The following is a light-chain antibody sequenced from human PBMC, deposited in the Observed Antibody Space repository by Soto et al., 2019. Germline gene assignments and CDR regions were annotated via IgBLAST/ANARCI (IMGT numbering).Light chain of an antibody. CDR1: QTVFNK. J-gene: IGKJ2*01. V-gene: IGKV3-15*01. CDR3: QQYSSWPPRYT. CDR2: AAS. Sequence: DTVLTQSPVTLSVSPGDRAILYFRASQTVFNKLAWYQQRPGQPPRLLIYAASTRATGIPARFTGGGSDTEFTLTSNSLQSEDFAVYYRQQYSSWPPRYTLGQGTLLEIK.